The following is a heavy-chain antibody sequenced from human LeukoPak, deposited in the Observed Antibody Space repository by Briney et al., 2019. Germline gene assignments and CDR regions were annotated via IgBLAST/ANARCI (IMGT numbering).Heavy chain of an antibody. V-gene: IGHV3-7*01. CDR3: ASLARGGNWFDP. CDR2: IKKDGSEK. CDR1: EFPISSSW. D-gene: IGHD6-6*01. Sequence: GGSLRLSCAVSEFPISSSWMSWVRQAPGKGLEWVANIKKDGSEKYYVDSVKGRFTISRDNAKNSLYLQMNSLRAEDTAVYYCASLARGGNWFDPWGQGTLVTVSS. J-gene: IGHJ5*02.